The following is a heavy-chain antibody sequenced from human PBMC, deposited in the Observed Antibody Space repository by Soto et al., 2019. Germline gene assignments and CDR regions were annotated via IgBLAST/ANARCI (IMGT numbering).Heavy chain of an antibody. J-gene: IGHJ4*01. CDR1: GFTVSSNY. Sequence: GGSLRLSCAASGFTVSSNYMSWVRQAPGKGLEWVSVIYSGGSTYYADSVKGRFAISRDDSKNVVYLEMNSLKTEDTAIYYCTTDSYITSIIVRFDYWGHGTLVTVSS. D-gene: IGHD3-22*01. CDR3: TTDSYITSIIVRFDY. CDR2: IYSGGST. V-gene: IGHV3-53*01.